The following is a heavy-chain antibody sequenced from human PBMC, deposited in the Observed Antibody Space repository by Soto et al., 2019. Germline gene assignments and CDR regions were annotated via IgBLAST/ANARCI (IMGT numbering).Heavy chain of an antibody. J-gene: IGHJ3*02. CDR1: GGSISSGGYY. CDR2: IYYIGST. D-gene: IGHD3-9*01. V-gene: IGHV4-31*03. Sequence: PSETLSLTCTVSGGSISSGGYYWNWIRQHPGKGLEWIGYIYYIGSTYYNPSLKSRVTISLDTSKNQFSLKLSSVTAADTAVYYCARLEKEAYYDILTGYYIPGASDIWGQGTMVTVSS. CDR3: ARLEKEAYYDILTGYYIPGASDI.